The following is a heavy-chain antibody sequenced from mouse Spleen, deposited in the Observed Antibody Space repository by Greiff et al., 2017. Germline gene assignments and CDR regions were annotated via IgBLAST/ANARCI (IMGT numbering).Heavy chain of an antibody. D-gene: IGHD1-1*01. CDR2: IYPGDGDT. CDR1: GYAFSSSW. V-gene: IGHV1-82*01. Sequence: VQLQESGPELVKPGASVKISCKASGYAFSSSWMNWVKQRPGKGLEWIGRIYPGDGDTNYNGKFKGKATLTADKSSSTAYMQLSSLTSEDSAVYFCARHAVVATEGFAYWGQGTLVTVSA. CDR3: ARHAVVATEGFAY. J-gene: IGHJ3*01.